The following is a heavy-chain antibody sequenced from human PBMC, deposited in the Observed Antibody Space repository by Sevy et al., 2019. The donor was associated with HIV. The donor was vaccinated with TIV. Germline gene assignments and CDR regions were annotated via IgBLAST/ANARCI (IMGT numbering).Heavy chain of an antibody. V-gene: IGHV3-23*01. CDR2: LSFGCGKI. CDR3: AREGCTRPHDY. J-gene: IGHJ4*02. D-gene: IGHD2-8*01. CDR1: GFAFYDYS. Sequence: GGSLRLSCAASGFAFYDYSMSWIRQAPGKGLEWVVTLSFGCGKINYADSVKGRFTISRDNSKNSFYLQMDNLRVEDTALYFCAREGCTRPHDYWGQRTRVTVSS.